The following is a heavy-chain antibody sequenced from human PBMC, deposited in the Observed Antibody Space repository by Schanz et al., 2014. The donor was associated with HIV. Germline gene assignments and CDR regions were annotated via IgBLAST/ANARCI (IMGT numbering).Heavy chain of an antibody. CDR2: IIPIFGTT. D-gene: IGHD5-18*01. CDR3: ASGRFDTVIWWGDAFLI. Sequence: QVQLVQSGAEVKKPGSSVKVSCKTFGGAFRIYAMSWVRQAPGQGLEWMGGIIPIFGTTNYAQKFQGRVTITADESTSTAYMELSSLRSEDTAVYYCASGRFDTVIWWGDAFLIWGRGTMVTVSS. CDR1: GGAFRIYA. J-gene: IGHJ3*02. V-gene: IGHV1-69*01.